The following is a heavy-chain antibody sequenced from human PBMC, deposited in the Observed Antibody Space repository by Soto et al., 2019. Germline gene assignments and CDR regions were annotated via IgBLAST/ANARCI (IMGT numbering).Heavy chain of an antibody. CDR1: GFTFSTYG. J-gene: IGHJ4*02. Sequence: QVLLVESGGGVVQPGRSLRLSCATSGFTFSTYGFHWVRQAPGKGLEWGAAIWYDGSNEYYADSVKGRFTISRDSSKNTLYLQMNSLRAEDTALYYCARGYYNSGPYDYWGQGTLVTVSS. CDR3: ARGYYNSGPYDY. D-gene: IGHD6-19*01. CDR2: IWYDGSNE. V-gene: IGHV3-33*01.